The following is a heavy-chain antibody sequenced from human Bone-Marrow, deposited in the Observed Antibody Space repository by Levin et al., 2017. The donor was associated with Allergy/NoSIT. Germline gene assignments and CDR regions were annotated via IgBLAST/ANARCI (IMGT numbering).Heavy chain of an antibody. CDR1: GFTVSSNY. CDR3: ARDSRIAARPEGCYYYYGMDV. D-gene: IGHD6-6*01. J-gene: IGHJ6*02. CDR2: IYSGGST. V-gene: IGHV3-53*01. Sequence: PGGSLRLSCAASGFTVSSNYMSWVRQAPGKGLEWVSVIYSGGSTYYADSVKGRFTISRDNSKNTLYLQMNSLRAEDTAVYYCARDSRIAARPEGCYYYYGMDVWGQGTTVTVSS.